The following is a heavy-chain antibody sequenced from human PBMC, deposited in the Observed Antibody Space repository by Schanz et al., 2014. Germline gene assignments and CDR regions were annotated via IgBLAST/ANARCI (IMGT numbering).Heavy chain of an antibody. D-gene: IGHD5-12*01. J-gene: IGHJ4*02. Sequence: QVQLVQSGPAVKKPGASMKVSCLASGYSFTEYFLHWVRQAPGQGLEWMGWINPNSGETNYEQKFKGRVTLTSDTSISTAFIELIGLTSDDTATYFCARARYTGYDCSGYWGQGTLLIVSS. CDR1: GYSFTEYF. CDR2: INPNSGET. CDR3: ARARYTGYDCSGY. V-gene: IGHV1-2*02.